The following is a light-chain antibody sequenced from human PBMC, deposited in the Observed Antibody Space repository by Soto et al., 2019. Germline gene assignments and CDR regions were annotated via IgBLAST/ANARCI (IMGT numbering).Light chain of an antibody. Sequence: QSALTQPASVSGSPGQSITIPCTGTSSDVGGFDYVSWFRQHPGKAPKLLIYEVSNRPSGISNRFSGSKSGNTASLTISGLQPEDEALYFCNSYTSTTTYVFGTGTQLTVL. J-gene: IGLJ1*01. CDR1: SSDVGGFDY. CDR3: NSYTSTTTYV. CDR2: EVS. V-gene: IGLV2-14*01.